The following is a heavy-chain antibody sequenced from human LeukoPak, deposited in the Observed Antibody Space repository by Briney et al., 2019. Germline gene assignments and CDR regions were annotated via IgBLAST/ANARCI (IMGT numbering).Heavy chain of an antibody. CDR1: GFTFSSYA. Sequence: SGGSLRLSCAASGFTFSSYAMSWVRQAPGKGLEWVSAISGSGGSTYYADSVKGRFTISRDNAKNSLYLQMNSLRAEDTAVYYCAGGSYGGVDYWGQGTLVTVSS. V-gene: IGHV3-23*01. D-gene: IGHD1-26*01. CDR2: ISGSGGST. CDR3: AGGSYGGVDY. J-gene: IGHJ4*02.